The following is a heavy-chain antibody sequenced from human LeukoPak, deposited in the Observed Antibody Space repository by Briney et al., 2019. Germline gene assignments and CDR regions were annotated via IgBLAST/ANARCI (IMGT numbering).Heavy chain of an antibody. D-gene: IGHD3-16*01. Sequence: GGSLRLSCAAYGFTFNNDAMSWVRQAPGKGLEWVSAISGSGGSTYYADSVKGRFTISRDNSKNTVFLQMNSLRPADAAVYFCARDEDLYGGGFDLWGQGSLVIVSS. CDR3: ARDEDLYGGGFDL. V-gene: IGHV3-23*01. J-gene: IGHJ4*02. CDR2: ISGSGGST. CDR1: GFTFNNDA.